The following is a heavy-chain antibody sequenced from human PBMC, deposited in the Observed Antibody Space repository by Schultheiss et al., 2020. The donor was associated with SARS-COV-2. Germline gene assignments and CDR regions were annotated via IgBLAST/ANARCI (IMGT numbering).Heavy chain of an antibody. J-gene: IGHJ6*02. CDR2: ISYDGSNK. Sequence: GGSLRLSCAASGFTFSSYAMHWVRQAPGKGLEWVAVISYDGSNKYYADSVKGRFTISRDNSKNTLYLQMNSLRAEDTAVYYCAGYYYYYYGMDVWGQGTTVTVSS. CDR1: GFTFSSYA. V-gene: IGHV3-30*01. CDR3: AGYYYYYYGMDV.